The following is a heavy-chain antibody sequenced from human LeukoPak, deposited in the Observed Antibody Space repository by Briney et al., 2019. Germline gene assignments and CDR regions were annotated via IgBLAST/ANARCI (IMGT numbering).Heavy chain of an antibody. D-gene: IGHD3-3*01. V-gene: IGHV4-61*01. CDR1: GASVNTGSYY. Sequence: SETLSLTCTVSGASVNTGSYYWSWLRQPPGKGLEWIGNIYYSGTTNYNPSLKSRVTMSVDTSKNQFSLKLSSVTAADTAIYYCQSRFLEWLLDYWGQGTLVTVSS. J-gene: IGHJ4*02. CDR3: QSRFLEWLLDY. CDR2: IYYSGTT.